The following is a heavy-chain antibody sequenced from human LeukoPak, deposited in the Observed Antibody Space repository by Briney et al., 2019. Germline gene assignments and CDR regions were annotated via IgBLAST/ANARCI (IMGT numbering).Heavy chain of an antibody. J-gene: IGHJ4*02. Sequence: PGGSLRLSCAASGFTFSSYWMHWVRQAPGKGLVWVSRINRDGSSTSYADSVKGRFTISRDNAKNTLYLQMNSLRAEDTAVYYCARTYSGEFDYWGQGTLVTVSS. D-gene: IGHD7-27*01. CDR3: ARTYSGEFDY. V-gene: IGHV3-74*01. CDR2: INRDGSST. CDR1: GFTFSSYW.